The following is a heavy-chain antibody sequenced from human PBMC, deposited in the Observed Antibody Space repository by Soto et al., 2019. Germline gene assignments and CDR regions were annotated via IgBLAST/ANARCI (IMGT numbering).Heavy chain of an antibody. J-gene: IGHJ6*02. CDR2: IIPIFGTA. V-gene: IGHV1-69*12. CDR3: ARAGYSYGNPENYYYYGMDV. Sequence: QVQLVQSGAEVKKPGSSVKVSCKASGGTFSSYAISWVRQAPGQGLEWMGGIIPIFGTANYAQKFQGRVTITADESTSTAYMELSSLRSEDTAVYYCARAGYSYGNPENYYYYGMDVWGQGTTVTVSS. CDR1: GGTFSSYA. D-gene: IGHD5-18*01.